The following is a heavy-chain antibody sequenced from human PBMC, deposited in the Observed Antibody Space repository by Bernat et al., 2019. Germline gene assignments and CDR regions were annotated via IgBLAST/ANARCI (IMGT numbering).Heavy chain of an antibody. CDR2: NYYSGST. CDR3: ARVDDRASGATRPFDY. J-gene: IGHJ4*02. Sequence: QLQLQESGPGLVKPSETLSLTCTVSGGSISSSSYYWGWIRQPPGKGLEWIGSNYYSGSTYYNPSLKSRVTISVDTSKNQFPLKLSSVTAADTAVYYCARVDDRASGATRPFDYWGQGTLVTVSS. CDR1: GGSISSSSYY. V-gene: IGHV4-39*01. D-gene: IGHD1-26*01.